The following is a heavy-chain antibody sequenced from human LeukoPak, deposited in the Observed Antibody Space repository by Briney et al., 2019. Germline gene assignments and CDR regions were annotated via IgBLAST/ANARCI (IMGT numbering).Heavy chain of an antibody. J-gene: IGHJ4*02. CDR2: IYYSGST. V-gene: IGHV4-31*03. Sequence: SETLSLTCTVSGGSISSGGYYWSWIRQHPGKGLEWIGYIYYSGSTYYNPSLKSRVTISVDTSKNQFSLKLSSVTAADTAVYYCAREAVRGPNYFDYWGQETLVTVSS. CDR3: AREAVRGPNYFDY. D-gene: IGHD3-16*01. CDR1: GGSISSGGYY.